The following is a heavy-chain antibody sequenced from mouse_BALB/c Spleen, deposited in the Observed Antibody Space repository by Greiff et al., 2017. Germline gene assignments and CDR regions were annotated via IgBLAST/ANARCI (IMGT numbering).Heavy chain of an antibody. J-gene: IGHJ3*01. D-gene: IGHD2-3*01. CDR2: ISDGGSYT. Sequence: DVHLVESGGGLVKPGGSLKLSCAASGFTFSDYYMYWVRQTPEKRLEWVATISDGGSYTYYPDSVKGRFTISRDNAKNNLYLQMSSLKSEDTAMYYCARDSFHDGYFAYWGQGTLVTVSA. CDR1: GFTFSDYY. CDR3: ARDSFHDGYFAY. V-gene: IGHV5-4*02.